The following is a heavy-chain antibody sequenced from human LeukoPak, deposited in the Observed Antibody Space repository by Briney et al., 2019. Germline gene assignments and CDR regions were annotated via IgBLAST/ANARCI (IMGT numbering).Heavy chain of an antibody. CDR1: GYTFTGYY. D-gene: IGHD3-22*01. CDR3: ARGVYYDSRKGTDY. CDR2: INPNNGGT. V-gene: IGHV1-2*02. Sequence: ASVKVSCKASGYTFTGYYMHWVRQAPGQGLEWMGWINPNNGGTNYAQKFQGRVTMTRDTSISTAYMELSRLRSDDTAVYYCARGVYYDSRKGTDYWGQGTLVTVSS. J-gene: IGHJ4*02.